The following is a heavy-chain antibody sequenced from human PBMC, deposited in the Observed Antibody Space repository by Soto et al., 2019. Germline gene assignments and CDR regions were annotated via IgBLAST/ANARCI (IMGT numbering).Heavy chain of an antibody. CDR3: ARRPLAYFDY. D-gene: IGHD6-13*01. Sequence: SETLSLTCTVSGSPISDHYWSWFRQAPGQGLEWVGYIYYTGTTTYNPSLKSRVTISLDTSKSHFSLILRSVTAADTAVYFCARRPLAYFDYWGRGTQVTVSS. CDR2: IYYTGTT. CDR1: GSPISDHY. J-gene: IGHJ4*02. V-gene: IGHV4-59*08.